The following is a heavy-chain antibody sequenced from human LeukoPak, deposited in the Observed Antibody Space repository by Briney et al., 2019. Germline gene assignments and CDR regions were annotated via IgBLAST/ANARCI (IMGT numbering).Heavy chain of an antibody. CDR2: INHSGST. V-gene: IGHV4-34*01. CDR1: GGSFSGYY. J-gene: IGHJ6*03. CDR3: ARDLGYYYMDV. D-gene: IGHD7-27*01. Sequence: PSETLSLTCAVYGGSFSGYYWSWIRQPPGKGLEWIGEINHSGSTNYNPSLKSRVTISVDTSKNQFSLKLSSVTAADTAVYYCARDLGYYYMDVWGKGTTVTISS.